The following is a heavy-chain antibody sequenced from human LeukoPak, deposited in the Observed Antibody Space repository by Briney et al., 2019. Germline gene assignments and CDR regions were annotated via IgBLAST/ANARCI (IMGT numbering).Heavy chain of an antibody. CDR2: ISSSGSTI. D-gene: IGHD1-14*01. V-gene: IGHV3-48*03. J-gene: IGHJ6*03. CDR3: ARGGQPPHHPRYYYYYYMDV. Sequence: GGSLRLSCAASGFTFSSYEMNWVRQAPGKGLEWVSYISSSGSTIYYADSVKGRFTISRDNAKNSLYLQMNSLRAEDTAVYYCARGGQPPHHPRYYYYYYMDVWGKGTTVTVSS. CDR1: GFTFSSYE.